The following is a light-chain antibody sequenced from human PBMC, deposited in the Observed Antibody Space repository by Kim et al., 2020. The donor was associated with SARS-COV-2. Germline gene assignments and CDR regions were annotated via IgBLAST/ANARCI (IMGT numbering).Light chain of an antibody. CDR3: QQYKDYPLT. V-gene: IGKV1-16*02. Sequence: ESVRDSVTITCRTSHDISQYLAWFQQTPGKAPKPLIYAASKLHSGVPSNFSGSGSGTDFTLTISGLQPEHYATYYCQQYKDYPLTFGGGTKVDIK. CDR1: HDISQY. J-gene: IGKJ4*01. CDR2: AAS.